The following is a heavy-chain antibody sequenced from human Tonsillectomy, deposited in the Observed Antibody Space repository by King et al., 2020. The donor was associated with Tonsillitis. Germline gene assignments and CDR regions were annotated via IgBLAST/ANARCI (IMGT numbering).Heavy chain of an antibody. D-gene: IGHD3-10*01. J-gene: IGHJ4*02. V-gene: IGHV3-33*08. CDR3: ARDSGSGTYSYFDY. CDR1: GFTFSTYG. Sequence: VQLVESGGGVVQPGRSLRLSCAASGFTFSTYGMHWVRQAPGKGLEWVAVIWYDGSNKYYADSVKGRFTISRDSSKNTLYLQMNSLRAEDTAVYYCARDSGSGTYSYFDYWGQGTLVTVSS. CDR2: IWYDGSNK.